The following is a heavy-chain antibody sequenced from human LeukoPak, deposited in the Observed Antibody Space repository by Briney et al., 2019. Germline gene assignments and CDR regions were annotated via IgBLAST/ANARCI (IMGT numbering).Heavy chain of an antibody. V-gene: IGHV3-21*01. J-gene: IGHJ6*03. D-gene: IGHD2-15*01. CDR3: AREGGYCSGGSCYVPGYYYYMDV. Sequence: GGSLRLSCAASGFTFSTDSMNWVRQAPGQGLEWASSISSSSSYIYHADSVKGRFTISRDNAKNSLYLQMNSLRADDTAVYYCAREGGYCSGGSCYVPGYYYYMDVWGKGTTVTVSS. CDR1: GFTFSTDS. CDR2: ISSSSSYI.